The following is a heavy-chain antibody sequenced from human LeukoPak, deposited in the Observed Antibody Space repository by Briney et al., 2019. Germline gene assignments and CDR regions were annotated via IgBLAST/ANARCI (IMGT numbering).Heavy chain of an antibody. D-gene: IGHD3-10*01. V-gene: IGHV4-4*07. CDR1: GVSISSYY. CDR2: IDTSGGT. CDR3: AREGFGWFGPHDY. Sequence: PSETLSLTCTVSGVSISSYYWSWIRQPAGKGLEWIGRIDTSGGTNYNPSLNSRVTMSLDTSKNQLSLKLSSVTAADTAVYYCAREGFGWFGPHDYWGQGTLVTVSS. J-gene: IGHJ4*02.